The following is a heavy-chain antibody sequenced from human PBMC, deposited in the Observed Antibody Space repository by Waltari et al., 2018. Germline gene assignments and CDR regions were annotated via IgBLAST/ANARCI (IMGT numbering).Heavy chain of an antibody. D-gene: IGHD3-22*01. J-gene: IGHJ3*02. CDR3: ARRSRYYDSSGYYYGTPDAFDI. V-gene: IGHV4-38-2*01. Sequence: QVQLQESGPGLVKPSETLSLTCAVSGYSISSGYYCGWILQPPGKGLAWIGSIYHSGSTYYNPSRKSRVTISVDTSKNQFSLKLSSVTAADTAVYYCARRSRYYDSSGYYYGTPDAFDIWGQGTMVTVSS. CDR1: GYSISSGYY. CDR2: IYHSGST.